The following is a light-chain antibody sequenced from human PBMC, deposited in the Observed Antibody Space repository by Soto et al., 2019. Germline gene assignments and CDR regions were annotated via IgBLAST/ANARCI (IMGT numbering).Light chain of an antibody. CDR2: GAS. Sequence: EIVLTQSPGTLSLSPGERATLSCRASQSVSSSYLAWYQQKPGQAPTLLIYGASSRATGIPDRFSGSGSGTDFTLTISRLAPEDFAVYYCQQYGTSPLTFGGGTKVDIK. V-gene: IGKV3-20*01. CDR1: QSVSSSY. CDR3: QQYGTSPLT. J-gene: IGKJ4*01.